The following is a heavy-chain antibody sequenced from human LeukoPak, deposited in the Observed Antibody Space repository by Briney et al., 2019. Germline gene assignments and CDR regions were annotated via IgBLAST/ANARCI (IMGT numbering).Heavy chain of an antibody. V-gene: IGHV3-74*01. CDR2: INSDGSST. D-gene: IGHD5-18*01. J-gene: IGHJ4*02. CDR3: ARVGYSYGLPYFDY. CDR1: GFTFSSYW. Sequence: GGSLRLSCAASGFTFSSYWMHWVRQASGKGLVWVSRINSDGSSTSYADSVKGRFTISRDNAKNTLYLQMNSLRAEDTAVYYCARVGYSYGLPYFDYWGQGTLVTVSS.